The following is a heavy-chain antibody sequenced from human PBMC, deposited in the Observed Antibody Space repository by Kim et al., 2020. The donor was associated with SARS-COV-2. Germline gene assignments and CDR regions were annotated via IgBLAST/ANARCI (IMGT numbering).Heavy chain of an antibody. D-gene: IGHD5-18*01. CDR3: AREWRQLSSARGD. CDR2: IWYDGSKK. V-gene: IGHV3-33*08. CDR1: GFTFSSYG. Sequence: GGSLRLSCAASGFTFSSYGMHWVRQAPGKGLEWVADIWYDGSKKYYADSVKGRFTISRDNAKNTLYLQMNSLRAEDTAVYYCAREWRQLSSARGDWGQG. J-gene: IGHJ1*01.